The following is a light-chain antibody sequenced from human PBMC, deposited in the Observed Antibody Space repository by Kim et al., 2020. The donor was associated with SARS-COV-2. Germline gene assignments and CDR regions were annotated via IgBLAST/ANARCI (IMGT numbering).Light chain of an antibody. V-gene: IGKV3-15*01. J-gene: IGKJ4*01. CDR1: QSVSDN. CDR3: QHYNKFPLI. CDR2: GAS. Sequence: EIVMTQSPATLSVSPGERATLSCRASQSVSDNLAWYQQKPGQAPGLLIYGASTRATGIPARFSGSGSGTEFTLTISSLQSEDIAVYYCQHYNKFPLIFGGGTKVDIK.